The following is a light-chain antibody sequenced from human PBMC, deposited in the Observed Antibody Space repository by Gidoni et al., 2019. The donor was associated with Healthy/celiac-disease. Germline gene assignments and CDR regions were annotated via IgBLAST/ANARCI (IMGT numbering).Light chain of an antibody. V-gene: IGKV3-20*01. J-gene: IGKJ5*01. CDR3: QQYGSSPPVIT. Sequence: IVLTQSPGTLSLSPGERATLSCRASPSVSSSYLAWYQQKPGQAPRLLSYGASSRATGIPDRFSGSGSGTDFTLTISRLEPEDFAVYYCQQYGSSPPVITFXQXTRLEIK. CDR1: PSVSSSY. CDR2: GAS.